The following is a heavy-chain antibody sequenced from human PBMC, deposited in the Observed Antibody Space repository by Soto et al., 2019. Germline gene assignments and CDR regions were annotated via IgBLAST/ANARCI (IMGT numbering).Heavy chain of an antibody. Sequence: GASVKVSCKASGYTFTSYYMHWVRQAPGQGLEWMGIINPSGGSTSYAQKFQGRVTMTRDTSTSTVYMELSSLRSEDTAVYYCARDSTGGILYSSGWLYFDYWGQGTLVTVSS. D-gene: IGHD6-19*01. J-gene: IGHJ4*02. CDR3: ARDSTGGILYSSGWLYFDY. CDR2: INPSGGST. CDR1: GYTFTSYY. V-gene: IGHV1-46*03.